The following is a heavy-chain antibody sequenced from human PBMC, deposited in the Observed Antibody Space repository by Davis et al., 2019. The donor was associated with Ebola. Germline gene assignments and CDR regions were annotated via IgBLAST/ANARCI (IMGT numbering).Heavy chain of an antibody. J-gene: IGHJ4*02. CDR3: AAGGAYSSSWYLARFDY. V-gene: IGHV1-69*04. D-gene: IGHD6-13*01. CDR1: GGTFSSYA. Sequence: SVKVSCKASGGTFSSYAISWVRQAPGQGLEWMGRIIPILGIANYAQKLQGRVTMTTDTSTSTAYMELSSLRSEDTAVYYCAAGGAYSSSWYLARFDYWGQGTLVTVSS. CDR2: IIPILGIA.